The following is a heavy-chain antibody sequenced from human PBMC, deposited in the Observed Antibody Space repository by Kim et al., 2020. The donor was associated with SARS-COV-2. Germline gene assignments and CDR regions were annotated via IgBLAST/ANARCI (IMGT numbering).Heavy chain of an antibody. V-gene: IGHV3-30-3*01. D-gene: IGHD1-26*01. CDR1: GFTFSSYA. J-gene: IGHJ1*01. Sequence: GGSLRLSCAASGFTFSSYAMHWVRQAPGKGLEWVAVISYDGSNKYYADSVKGRFTISRDNSKNTLYLQMNSLRAEDTAVYYCARDTGYRWSQMSWGPGTL. CDR2: ISYDGSNK. CDR3: ARDTGYRWSQMS.